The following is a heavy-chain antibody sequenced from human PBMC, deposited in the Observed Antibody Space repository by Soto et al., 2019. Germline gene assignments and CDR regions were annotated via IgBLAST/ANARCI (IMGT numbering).Heavy chain of an antibody. V-gene: IGHV4-31*03. D-gene: IGHD3-3*01. J-gene: IGHJ5*02. Sequence: PSETLSLTCTVSGGSISSGGYYWSWIRQHPGKGLEWIGYIYYSGSTSYNPSLKSRVTISVDTSKNQFSLKLSSVTAADTAVYYCARRGSNYDGWSGYWAHGWFDPWGQGTLVTVFS. CDR1: GGSISSGGYY. CDR3: ARRGSNYDGWSGYWAHGWFDP. CDR2: IYYSGST.